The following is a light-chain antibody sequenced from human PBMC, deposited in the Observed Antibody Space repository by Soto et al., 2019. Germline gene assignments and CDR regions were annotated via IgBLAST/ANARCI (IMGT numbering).Light chain of an antibody. CDR3: SSYTSSSTKV. Sequence: QSALTQPASVSGSPGQSITISCTGTSRDVGGYNYVSWYQQHPGKAPKLMIYEVSNRPSGVSNRFSGSKSGNAASLTISGRQAEDEADYYCSSYTSSSTKVFGTGTKLTVL. CDR2: EVS. CDR1: SRDVGGYNY. V-gene: IGLV2-14*01. J-gene: IGLJ1*01.